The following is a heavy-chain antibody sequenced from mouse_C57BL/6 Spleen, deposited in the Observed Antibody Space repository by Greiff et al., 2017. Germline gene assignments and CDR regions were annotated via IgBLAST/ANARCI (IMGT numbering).Heavy chain of an antibody. D-gene: IGHD3-2*02. CDR3: ARGEGSSGDYYFDY. CDR1: GFTFSDYY. Sequence: EVQRVESEGGLVQPGSSMKLSCTASGFTFSDYYMAWVRQVPEKGLEWVANINYDGSSTYYLDSLKSRFIISRDNAKNILYLQMSSLKSEDTATYYCARGEGSSGDYYFDYWGQGTTLTVSS. V-gene: IGHV5-16*01. J-gene: IGHJ2*01. CDR2: INYDGSST.